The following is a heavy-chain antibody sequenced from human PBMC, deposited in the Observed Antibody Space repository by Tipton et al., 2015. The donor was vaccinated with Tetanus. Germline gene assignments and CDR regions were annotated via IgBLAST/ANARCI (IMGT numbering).Heavy chain of an antibody. Sequence: QLVQSGAEVKKTGYSVRVSCKSSGGPFSSYVIAWVRQAPGQGLEWMGGVLPLFGTIKYSKNFQDRVTITADASTSTVYMELGSLRAGETAVYYCAGLVVPRASGGMDVWGQGTTVPVSS. D-gene: IGHD2-2*01. V-gene: IGHV1-69*01. J-gene: IGHJ6*02. CDR1: GGPFSSYV. CDR2: VLPLFGTI. CDR3: AGLVVPRASGGMDV.